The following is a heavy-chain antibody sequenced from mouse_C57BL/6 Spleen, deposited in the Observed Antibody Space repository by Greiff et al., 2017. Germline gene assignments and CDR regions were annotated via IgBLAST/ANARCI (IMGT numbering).Heavy chain of an antibody. D-gene: IGHD2-1*01. J-gene: IGHJ2*01. V-gene: IGHV1-82*01. CDR2: IYPGDGDT. Sequence: VQLQQSGPELVKPGASVKISCKASGYAFSSSWMNWVKQRPGQGLEWIGRIYPGDGDTNYNGKFKGKATLTADKSSSTAYMQLSSLTSEDSAVYFCARDGNDYFDYWGQGTTLTVSS. CDR3: ARDGNDYFDY. CDR1: GYAFSSSW.